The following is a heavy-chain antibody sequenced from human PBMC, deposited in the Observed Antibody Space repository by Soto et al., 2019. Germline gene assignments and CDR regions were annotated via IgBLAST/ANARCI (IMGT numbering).Heavy chain of an antibody. CDR2: INHRGST. CDR3: ARGRYYDSSGYLGYLYYYGMDV. V-gene: IGHV4-34*01. J-gene: IGHJ6*02. CDR1: GGTFSGCY. D-gene: IGHD3-22*01. Sequence: WVTLSLTCAAYGGTFSGCYCNWSRQPPGKGLGRTGEINHRGSTNYNPSRKSRVTISVDTSKNQFSLKLSSVTAADTAVYYCARGRYYDSSGYLGYLYYYGMDVWGQGTTVTVSS.